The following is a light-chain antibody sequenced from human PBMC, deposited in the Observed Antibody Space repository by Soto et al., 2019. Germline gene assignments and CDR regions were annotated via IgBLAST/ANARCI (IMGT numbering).Light chain of an antibody. CDR1: SSDVGGYNY. V-gene: IGLV2-14*01. J-gene: IGLJ1*01. CDR3: SSYTSSSFYV. CDR2: DVS. Sequence: QSVLTQPASVSGSPGQSITISCTGTSSDVGGYNYVSWYQQHPGKAPNLMIYDVSNRPSGVSNRFSCSKSGNTASLTIAGLQAEDEADYYGSSYTSSSFYVFGTGTKLTVL.